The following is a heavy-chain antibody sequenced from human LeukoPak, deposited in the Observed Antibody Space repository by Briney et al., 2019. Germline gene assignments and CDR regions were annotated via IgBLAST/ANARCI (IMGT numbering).Heavy chain of an antibody. Sequence: SQTLSLTCTVSAGSISSGDYYWSWIRQPPGKGLEWIGYIYYSGSTYYNPSLKSRVTISVDTSKNQFSLKLSSVTAADTAVYYCASDMVRGVMVHAFDIWGQGTMVTVSS. J-gene: IGHJ3*02. V-gene: IGHV4-30-4*01. CDR2: IYYSGST. CDR3: ASDMVRGVMVHAFDI. CDR1: AGSISSGDYY. D-gene: IGHD3-10*01.